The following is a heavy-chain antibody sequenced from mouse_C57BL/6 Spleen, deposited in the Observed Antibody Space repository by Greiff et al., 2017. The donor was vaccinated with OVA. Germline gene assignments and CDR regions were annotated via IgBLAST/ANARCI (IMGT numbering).Heavy chain of an antibody. J-gene: IGHJ4*01. V-gene: IGHV1-19*01. CDR2: INPYNGGT. Sequence: VQLQQSGPVLVKPGASVKMSCKASGYTFTDYYMNWVKQSHGKSLEWIGVINPYNGGTSYNQKFKGKATLTVDKSSSTAYMELNSLTSEDSAVYYCATRGITTYAMDYWGQGTSVTVSS. CDR3: ATRGITTYAMDY. CDR1: GYTFTDYY. D-gene: IGHD1-1*01.